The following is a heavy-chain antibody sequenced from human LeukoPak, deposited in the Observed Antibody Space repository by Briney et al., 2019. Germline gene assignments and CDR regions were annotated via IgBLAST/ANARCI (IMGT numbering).Heavy chain of an antibody. Sequence: PSETLSLTCTVSGGSITTSSYYWVWIRQPPGRRLEWIGSVSYTGSTSYNPSLKSRVTISADTAQNQFSLRLTSVTAADTAIYYCARRLTGRPFQHWGQGTLVTVSS. CDR2: VSYTGST. V-gene: IGHV4-39*01. CDR1: GGSITTSSYY. D-gene: IGHD1-1*01. J-gene: IGHJ1*01. CDR3: ARRLTGRPFQH.